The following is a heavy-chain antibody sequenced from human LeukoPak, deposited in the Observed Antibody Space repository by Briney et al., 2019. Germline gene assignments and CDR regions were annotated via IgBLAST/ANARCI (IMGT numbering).Heavy chain of an antibody. J-gene: IGHJ4*02. Sequence: ASVKVSCKASGYTFTSYGINWVRQAPGQGLEWMGWISVYNGNTIYAQNLQDRVTITTDPSTSTAYMELRSLRSDDTAVYYCARGGDSNPCDYWGQGTLVTVSS. D-gene: IGHD2-21*02. V-gene: IGHV1-18*01. CDR2: ISVYNGNT. CDR1: GYTFTSYG. CDR3: ARGGDSNPCDY.